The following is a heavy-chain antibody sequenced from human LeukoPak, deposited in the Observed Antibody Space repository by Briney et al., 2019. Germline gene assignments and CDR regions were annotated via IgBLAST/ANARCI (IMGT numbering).Heavy chain of an antibody. CDR1: GYTFTSYG. D-gene: IGHD3-3*01. CDR3: ARDLSGNYDFWSGYVYYYYMDV. CDR2: ISAYNGNT. V-gene: IGHV1-18*01. Sequence: ASVTVSCKASGYTFTSYGISWVRQAPGQGLEWMGWISAYNGNTNYAQKLQGRVTMTTDTSTSTAYMELRSLRSDDTAVYYCARDLSGNYDFWSGYVYYYYMDVWGKGTTVTVSS. J-gene: IGHJ6*03.